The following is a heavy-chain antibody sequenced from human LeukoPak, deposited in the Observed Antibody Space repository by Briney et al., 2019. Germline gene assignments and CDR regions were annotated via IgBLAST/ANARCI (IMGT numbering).Heavy chain of an antibody. Sequence: GSLRLSCAASGFTFISYGMHWVRQAPGKGLEWVAVISYDGSNKYYADSVKGRFTISRDNSKNSLYLQMNSLRPEDTALYYCVKDMNPGGADVWGQGTTVTVSS. CDR2: ISYDGSNK. J-gene: IGHJ6*02. V-gene: IGHV3-30*18. CDR3: VKDMNPGGADV. CDR1: GFTFISYG. D-gene: IGHD3-10*01.